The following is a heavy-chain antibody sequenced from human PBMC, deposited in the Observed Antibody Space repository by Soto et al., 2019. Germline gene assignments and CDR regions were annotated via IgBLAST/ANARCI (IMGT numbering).Heavy chain of an antibody. D-gene: IGHD3-10*01. CDR2: MNPNSGNT. CDR1: GYTFTSYD. CDR3: ARDDTYYYGSGSYYPS. V-gene: IGHV1-8*01. J-gene: IGHJ4*02. Sequence: QVQLVQSGAEVKKPGASVKVSCKASGYTFTSYDINWVRQATRQGLEWMGWMNPNSGNTGYAQKFQGRVTMTRNTSISTAYMELSSLRSEDTAVYYCARDDTYYYGSGSYYPSWGQGTLVTVSS.